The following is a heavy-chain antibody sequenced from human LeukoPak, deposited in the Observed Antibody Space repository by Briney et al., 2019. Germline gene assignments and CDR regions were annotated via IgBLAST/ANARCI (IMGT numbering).Heavy chain of an antibody. V-gene: IGHV3-66*01. CDR3: ARDQSSSWSTDDAFDI. J-gene: IGHJ3*02. D-gene: IGHD6-13*01. CDR1: GFTFSDAW. Sequence: PGGSLRLSCAASGFTFSDAWMNWVRQAPGKGLEWVSVIYSGGSTYYADSVKGRFTISRDNSKNTLYLQMNSLRAEDTAVYYCARDQSSSWSTDDAFDIWGHGTMVTVPS. CDR2: IYSGGST.